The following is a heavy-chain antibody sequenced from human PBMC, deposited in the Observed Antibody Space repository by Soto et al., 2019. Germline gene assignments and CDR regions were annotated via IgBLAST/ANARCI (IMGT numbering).Heavy chain of an antibody. CDR3: ASSVAKYYYYGMDV. CDR2: IIPIFGTA. J-gene: IGHJ6*02. Sequence: QVQLVQSGAEVKKPGSSVKVSCKASGGTFSSYAISWVRQAPGQGLEWMGGIIPIFGTANYAQKIQGRVTITADDSRSPAYMEVTSLRSEDTAVYYCASSVAKYYYYGMDVWGQGTTVTVSS. V-gene: IGHV1-69*12. D-gene: IGHD5-12*01. CDR1: GGTFSSYA.